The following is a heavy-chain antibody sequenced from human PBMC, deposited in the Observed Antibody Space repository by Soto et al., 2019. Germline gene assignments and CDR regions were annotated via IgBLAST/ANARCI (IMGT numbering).Heavy chain of an antibody. Sequence: EVQLVESGGGLVKPGGSLRLSCAASGFTFSSYSMNWVRQAPGKGLEWVSSISSSSSYIYYADSVKGRFTISRDNAKNSLYLQMNSLRAEDTAVYYCASEYSSSSTFYYYGMDVWGQGTTVTVSS. J-gene: IGHJ6*02. V-gene: IGHV3-21*01. D-gene: IGHD6-6*01. CDR2: ISSSSSYI. CDR1: GFTFSSYS. CDR3: ASEYSSSSTFYYYGMDV.